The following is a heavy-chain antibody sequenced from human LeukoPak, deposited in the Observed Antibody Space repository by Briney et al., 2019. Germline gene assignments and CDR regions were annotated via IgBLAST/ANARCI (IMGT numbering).Heavy chain of an antibody. CDR1: GFTFNNYD. V-gene: IGHV3-21*01. CDR2: ISSSSSYI. Sequence: PGGSLRLSCAASGFTFNNYDMNWVRQAPGKGLEWVSSISSSSSYIYYADSVKGRFTISRDNAKNSLYLQMNSLRAEDTAVYYCASLGGSGWSVGGYYYGMDVWGQGTTVTVSS. CDR3: ASLGGSGWSVGGYYYGMDV. D-gene: IGHD6-19*01. J-gene: IGHJ6*02.